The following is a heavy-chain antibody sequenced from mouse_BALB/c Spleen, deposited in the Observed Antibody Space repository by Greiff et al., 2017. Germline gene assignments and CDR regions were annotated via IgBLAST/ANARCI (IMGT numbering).Heavy chain of an antibody. CDR2: IDPANGNT. J-gene: IGHJ2*01. CDR1: GFNIKDTY. D-gene: IGHD4-1*01. CDR3: AINWDGNFDY. V-gene: IGHV14-3*02. Sequence: EVKLQESGAELVKPGASVKLSCTASGFNIKDTYMHWVKQRPEQGLEWIGRIDPANGNTKYDPKFQGKATITADTSSNTAYLQLSSLTSEDTAVYYCAINWDGNFDYWGQGTTLTVSS.